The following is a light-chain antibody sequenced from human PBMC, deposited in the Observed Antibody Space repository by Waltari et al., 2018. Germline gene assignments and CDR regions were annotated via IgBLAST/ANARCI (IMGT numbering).Light chain of an antibody. Sequence: EIVLTRSPGTLSLSSGERATLPCRASQGVGKDLAWDQQRPGQAPRLLLYHASIRATGIPERFSGSGFGTDFSLTISRLEPEDFAVYYCQKYDFLPATFGQGTTVEIK. CDR3: QKYDFLPAT. V-gene: IGKV3-20*01. CDR1: QGVGKD. CDR2: HAS. J-gene: IGKJ1*01.